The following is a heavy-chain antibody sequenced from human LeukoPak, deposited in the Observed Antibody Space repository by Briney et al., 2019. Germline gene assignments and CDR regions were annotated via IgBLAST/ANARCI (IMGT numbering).Heavy chain of an antibody. Sequence: SETLSLTCTVSGGSITNNSYYWGWIRQPPEKGLEWIGTLFYGGSISYNPSLKSRVTISVDTSKNHLSLKQSSVTAADTAVYFCAGLFVGEYYGSGYYFDDWGQGTLVTVTS. J-gene: IGHJ4*02. V-gene: IGHV4-39*02. CDR2: LFYGGSI. CDR3: AGLFVGEYYGSGYYFDD. D-gene: IGHD3-10*01. CDR1: GGSITNNSYY.